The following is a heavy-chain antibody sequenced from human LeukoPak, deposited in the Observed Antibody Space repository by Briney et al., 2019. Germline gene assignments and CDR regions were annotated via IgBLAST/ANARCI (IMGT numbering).Heavy chain of an antibody. CDR3: AKNGEYYDSSAYYFPDVFDI. CDR2: ISNGKT. D-gene: IGHD3-22*01. CDR1: GFPFSSHA. J-gene: IGHJ3*02. V-gene: IGHV3-23*01. Sequence: GGSLRLSCAASGFPFSSHAMSWVRQPPGMGLEWVSAISNGKTYYADSVKGRFTISRDNSKNTLYLQMTSLRAEDTALYYCAKNGEYYDSSAYYFPDVFDIWGRGTVVTVSS.